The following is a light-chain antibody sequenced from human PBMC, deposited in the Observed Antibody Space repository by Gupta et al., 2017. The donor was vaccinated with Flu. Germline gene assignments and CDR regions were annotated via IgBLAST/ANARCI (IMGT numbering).Light chain of an antibody. V-gene: IGLV2-11*03. CDR2: GVT. Sequence: VTISRTGSMSDIGNYDYVSWYKQPTGIAHKLVIYGVTERPSGVPERFSGSKSGETASLTISGLQAEDEASYYCCSYAGTFTFVFGGGTKLTVL. CDR1: MSDIGNYDY. J-gene: IGLJ2*01. CDR3: CSYAGTFTFV.